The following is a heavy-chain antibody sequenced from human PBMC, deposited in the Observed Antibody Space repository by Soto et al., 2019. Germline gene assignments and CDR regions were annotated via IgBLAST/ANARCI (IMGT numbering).Heavy chain of an antibody. CDR2: IYPGDSDT. Sequence: GESLKISCQGSGYSFTSYWIGWVRQMPGKGLEWMGIIYPGDSDTRYRPSFQGQVTISADKSISTAYLQWSSLKASNTAMYYCARLPVTHENYFDYWGQGTLVTVSS. J-gene: IGHJ4*02. CDR3: ARLPVTHENYFDY. CDR1: GYSFTSYW. D-gene: IGHD4-4*01. V-gene: IGHV5-51*01.